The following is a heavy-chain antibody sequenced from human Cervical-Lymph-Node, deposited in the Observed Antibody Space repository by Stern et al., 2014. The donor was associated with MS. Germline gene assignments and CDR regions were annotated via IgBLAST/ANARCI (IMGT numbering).Heavy chain of an antibody. J-gene: IGHJ4*02. CDR2: IIPILAIA. D-gene: IGHD3-10*01. CDR3: AREGSGSPLDY. V-gene: IGHV1-69*09. Sequence: VQLVESGAEVKEPGSSVKVSCTASGGTFSTYAITWVRQAPGQGLEWMGRIIPILAIANYVQKFQGRVTFTADKSTSTAYMELSSLRSEDTAVYYCAREGSGSPLDYWGQGTLVTVSS. CDR1: GGTFSTYA.